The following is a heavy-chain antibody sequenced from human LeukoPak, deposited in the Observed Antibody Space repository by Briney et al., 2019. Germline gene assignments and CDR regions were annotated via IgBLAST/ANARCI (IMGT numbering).Heavy chain of an antibody. CDR1: GFTFSNHE. CDR2: ISGSGGST. Sequence: PGGSLRLSCAASGFTFSNHEMNWVRQAPGKGLEWVSAISGSGGSTYYADSVKGRFTISRDNSKNTLYLQMNSLRAEDTAVYYCDSSNCGGDCYPAWGQGTLVTVSS. D-gene: IGHD2-21*02. V-gene: IGHV3-23*01. CDR3: DSSNCGGDCYPA. J-gene: IGHJ4*02.